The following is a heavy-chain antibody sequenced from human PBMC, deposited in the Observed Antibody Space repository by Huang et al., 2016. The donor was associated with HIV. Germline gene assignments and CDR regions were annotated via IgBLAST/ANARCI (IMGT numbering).Heavy chain of an antibody. Sequence: EVQLAQSGAEVKKPGESLKISCKGSGFSFTNYWIGWVRQMPGKGLEWIGIIYPGDSDTKYSPSVQGQVTISADKSISTAYLQWSSLKASDTAMYYCARSTSGYYYRTYYWGQGTLVTVSS. J-gene: IGHJ4*02. V-gene: IGHV5-51*01. CDR2: IYPGDSDT. CDR3: ARSTSGYYYRTYY. CDR1: GFSFTNYW. D-gene: IGHD3-22*01.